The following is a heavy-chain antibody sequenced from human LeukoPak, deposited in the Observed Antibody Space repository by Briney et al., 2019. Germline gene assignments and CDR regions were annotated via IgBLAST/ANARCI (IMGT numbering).Heavy chain of an antibody. CDR2: ISGSGGTT. CDR3: ARVKVGATDFDY. CDR1: GFTFSSYE. Sequence: GGSLRLSCAASGFTFSSYEMSWVRQAPGKGLEWVSYISGSGGTTYYADSVKGRFTISRDNAKNSLYLQMNSLRAEDTAVYYCARVKVGATDFDYWGQGTLVTVSS. V-gene: IGHV3-48*03. D-gene: IGHD1-26*01. J-gene: IGHJ4*02.